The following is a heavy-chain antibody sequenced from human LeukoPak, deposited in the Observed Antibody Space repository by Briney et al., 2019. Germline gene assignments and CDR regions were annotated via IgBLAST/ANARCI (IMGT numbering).Heavy chain of an antibody. CDR1: GFTFSSYW. CDR2: INQDNRQI. V-gene: IGHV3-7*01. D-gene: IGHD2-8*01. Sequence: GGSLRLSCAGSGFTFSSYWMSWVRQAPGKGLEWVASINQDNRQIQYVESVKGRFTISRDNAKSSLFLQMNSLRVEDTAVYYCARLRDDVTKFDSWGQGTLVTVSS. CDR3: ARLRDDVTKFDS. J-gene: IGHJ4*02.